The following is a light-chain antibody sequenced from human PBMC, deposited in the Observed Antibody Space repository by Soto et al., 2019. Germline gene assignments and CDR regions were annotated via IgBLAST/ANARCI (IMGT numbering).Light chain of an antibody. Sequence: DIQMTQSPSSLSASVGDRVTITCRASQSISSYLNWYQQKPGKAPKLLIYAASSLQSGVPSRLSGSGSGTDFTLTISNLQPEDFASYYCQQAYINPRTFGPGTKVDIX. CDR1: QSISSY. CDR3: QQAYINPRT. J-gene: IGKJ1*01. CDR2: AAS. V-gene: IGKV1-39*01.